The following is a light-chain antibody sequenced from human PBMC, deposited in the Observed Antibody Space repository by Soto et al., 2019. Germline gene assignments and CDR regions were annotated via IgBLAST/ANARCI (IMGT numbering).Light chain of an antibody. CDR2: GIP. J-gene: IGKJ5*01. V-gene: IGKV3D-15*01. CDR1: QSVNSN. Sequence: EIVMTQSPATLSVSPGERATLSCRASQSVNSNYLAWYQQKPGQAPRLLIYGIPKRATDIPDRFSGSGSGTEFTLTISSLQPEDFATYYCQQHGQWPITFGQGTRLEIK. CDR3: QQHGQWPIT.